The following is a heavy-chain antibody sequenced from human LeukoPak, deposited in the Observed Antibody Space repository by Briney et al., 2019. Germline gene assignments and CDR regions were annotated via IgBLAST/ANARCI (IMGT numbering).Heavy chain of an antibody. D-gene: IGHD1-26*01. CDR2: IYYSGST. Sequence: SETLSLTCTVSGGSISSYYWSWIRQPPGKGLEWIGYIYYSGSTNYNPSLKSRVTISVKTSKNQFSLKLSSVTAADTAVYYCARVMVGVRGLHFDDWGQGTLVTVSS. J-gene: IGHJ4*02. CDR1: GGSISSYY. CDR3: ARVMVGVRGLHFDD. V-gene: IGHV4-59*01.